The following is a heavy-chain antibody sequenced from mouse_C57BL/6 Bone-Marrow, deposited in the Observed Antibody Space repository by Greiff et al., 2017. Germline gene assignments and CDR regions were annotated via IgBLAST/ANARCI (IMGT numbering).Heavy chain of an antibody. CDR3: ARGGLRYFDY. CDR1: GYTFTSYW. D-gene: IGHD2-2*01. Sequence: LQESGAELVKPGASVKMSCKASGYTFTSYWITWVKQRPGQGLEWIGDIYPGSGSTNYNEKFKSKATLTVDTSSSTAYMQLSSLTSEDSAVYYCARGGLRYFDYWGQGTTLTVSS. CDR2: IYPGSGST. V-gene: IGHV1-55*01. J-gene: IGHJ2*01.